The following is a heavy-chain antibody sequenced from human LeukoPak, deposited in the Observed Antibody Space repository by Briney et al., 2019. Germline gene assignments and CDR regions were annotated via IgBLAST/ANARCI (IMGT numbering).Heavy chain of an antibody. CDR2: IYYSGST. V-gene: IGHV4-59*01. J-gene: IGHJ4*02. Sequence: SETLSLTCTVSGGSTSSYYWSWIRQPPGKGLEWIGYIYYSGSTNYNPSLKSRVTISVDTSKNQFSLKLSSVTAADTAVYYCARFSILGTIDYWGQGTLVTVSS. CDR3: ARFSILGTIDY. D-gene: IGHD7-27*01. CDR1: GGSTSSYY.